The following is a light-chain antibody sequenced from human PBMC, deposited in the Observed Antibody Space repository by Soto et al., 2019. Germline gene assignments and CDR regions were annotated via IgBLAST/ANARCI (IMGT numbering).Light chain of an antibody. CDR1: SSYVGNYDL. CDR3: CSYAGTVAYV. V-gene: IGLV2-23*02. CDR2: EVN. J-gene: IGLJ1*01. Sequence: QSVLTQPASVSGSPGQSITISCTGTSSYVGNYDLVSWYQQHPGKAPKLIMCEVNKWPSGVSNRFSGSKSGNTASLTISGLQAEDEADYYCCSYAGTVAYVFGTGTKVTVL.